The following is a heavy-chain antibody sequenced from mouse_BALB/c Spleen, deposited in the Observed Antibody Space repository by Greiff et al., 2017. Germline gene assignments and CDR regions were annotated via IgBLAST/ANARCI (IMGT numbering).Heavy chain of an antibody. CDR2: ISYSGST. V-gene: IGHV3-2*02. CDR1: GYSITSDYA. CDR3: ARGDYGNYGAY. D-gene: IGHD2-1*01. J-gene: IGHJ3*01. Sequence: EVKLLESGPGLVKPSQSLSLTCTVTGYSITSDYAWNWIRQFPGNKLEWMGYISYSGSTSYNPSLKSRISITRDTSKNQFFLQLNSVTTEDTATYYCARGDYGNYGAYWGQGTLVTVSA.